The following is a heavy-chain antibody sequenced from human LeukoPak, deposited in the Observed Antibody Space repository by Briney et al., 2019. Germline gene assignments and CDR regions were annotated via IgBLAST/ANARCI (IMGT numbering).Heavy chain of an antibody. CDR2: ISSSSSYI. J-gene: IGHJ4*02. CDR3: ARGSGDPQYYFDY. D-gene: IGHD2-21*02. V-gene: IGHV3-21*01. Sequence: GGSLRLSCAASGFTFSSYSMNWVRQAPGKGLELVSSISSSSSYIYYADSVKGRFTISRDNAKNSLYLQMNSLRAEDTAVYYCARGSGDPQYYFDYWGQGTLVTVSS. CDR1: GFTFSSYS.